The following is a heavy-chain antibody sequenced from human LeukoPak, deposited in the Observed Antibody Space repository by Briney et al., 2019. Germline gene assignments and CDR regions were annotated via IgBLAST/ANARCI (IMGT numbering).Heavy chain of an antibody. Sequence: PSETLSLTCTVSGGSISSSSYYWGWIRQPPGKGLEWIGSIYYSGSTYYNPSLKSRVTISVDTSKNQFSLKLSSVTAADTAVYYCAFTGSIVVVTGAFDIWGQGTMVTVSS. V-gene: IGHV4-39*01. CDR1: GGSISSSSYY. CDR2: IYYSGST. J-gene: IGHJ3*02. D-gene: IGHD3-22*01. CDR3: AFTGSIVVVTGAFDI.